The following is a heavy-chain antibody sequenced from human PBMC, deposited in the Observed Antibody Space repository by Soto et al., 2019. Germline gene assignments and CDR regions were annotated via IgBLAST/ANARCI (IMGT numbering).Heavy chain of an antibody. J-gene: IGHJ3*02. CDR3: AQLLDDAFDI. V-gene: IGHV3-21*01. Sequence: EVQLVESGGGLVKPGGSLRLSCAASGFTFSSYSMNWVRQAPGKGLEWVSSISSSSSYIYYADSVKGRFTISRDNAKNSLYLQMNSLRADDTAVYYCAQLLDDAFDIWGQGTMVTVSS. CDR1: GFTFSSYS. CDR2: ISSSSSYI. D-gene: IGHD2-2*01.